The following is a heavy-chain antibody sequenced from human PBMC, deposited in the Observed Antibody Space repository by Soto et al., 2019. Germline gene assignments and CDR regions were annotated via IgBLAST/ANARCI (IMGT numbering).Heavy chain of an antibody. V-gene: IGHV3-23*01. CDR1: GFTFSSYA. CDR3: ARNGQFYGDYVNY. J-gene: IGHJ4*02. CDR2: ISGSGGST. Sequence: GGSLRLSCAASGFTFSSYAMSWVRQAPGKGLEWVSTISGSGGSTYYADSVKGRFTISRDNAKNSLYLQMNSLRAEDTAVYYCARNGQFYGDYVNYWGQGTLVTVSS. D-gene: IGHD4-17*01.